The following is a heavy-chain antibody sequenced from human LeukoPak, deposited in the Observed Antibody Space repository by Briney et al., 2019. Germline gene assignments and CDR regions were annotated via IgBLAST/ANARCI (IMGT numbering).Heavy chain of an antibody. D-gene: IGHD6-19*01. CDR3: ARDEAYSSGLVDY. CDR1: GFTFSSYS. J-gene: IGHJ4*02. CDR2: ISSSSSYI. Sequence: GGSLRLSCAASGFTFSSYSMNWVRQAPGKGLECVSSISSSSSYIYYADPVKGRFTISRDNAKNSLYLQMNSLRAEDTAVYYCARDEAYSSGLVDYWGQGTLVTVSS. V-gene: IGHV3-21*01.